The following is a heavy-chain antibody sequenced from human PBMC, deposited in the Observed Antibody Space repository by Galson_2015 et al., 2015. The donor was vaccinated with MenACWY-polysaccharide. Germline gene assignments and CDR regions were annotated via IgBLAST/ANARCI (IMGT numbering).Heavy chain of an antibody. D-gene: IGHD2-2*01. CDR1: GYTLTELS. J-gene: IGHJ5*02. CDR2: FDPEDGET. Sequence: SVKVSCKVSGYTLTELSMHWVRQAPGKGLEWMGGFDPEDGETIYAQKFQGRVTMTEDTSTDTAYMELSSLRSEDTAVYYCATTDLVYCSSTSCSRFDPWGQGTLVTVSS. V-gene: IGHV1-24*01. CDR3: ATTDLVYCSSTSCSRFDP.